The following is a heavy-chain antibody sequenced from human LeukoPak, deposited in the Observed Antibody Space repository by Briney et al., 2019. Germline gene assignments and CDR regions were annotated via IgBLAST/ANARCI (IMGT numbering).Heavy chain of an antibody. CDR1: GYTFTGYY. J-gene: IGHJ4*02. D-gene: IGHD6-19*01. CDR2: ISPNTGAT. CDR3: ARDRVGSGWPRPYYFEH. V-gene: IGHV1-2*02. Sequence: SVKVSCKPSGYTFTGYYRHCLRQAPGQGLEWLGWISPNTGATISAQRFQGRVTLTRDTSINTAYMELTTLTSDDTAVYYSARDRVGSGWPRPYYFEHWGKGALVTVSS.